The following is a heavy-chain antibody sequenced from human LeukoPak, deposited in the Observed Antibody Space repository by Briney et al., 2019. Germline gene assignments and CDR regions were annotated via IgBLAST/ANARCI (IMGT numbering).Heavy chain of an antibody. J-gene: IGHJ5*02. D-gene: IGHD6-19*01. V-gene: IGHV4-38-2*02. Sequence: SETLSLTCTVSGYSISSGYYWGWIRQPPGKGLEWIGEINHSGSTNYNPSLKSRVTISVGTSKNQFSLKLSSVTAADTAVYYCARATAVAGSNWFDPWGQGTLVTVSS. CDR2: INHSGST. CDR3: ARATAVAGSNWFDP. CDR1: GYSISSGYY.